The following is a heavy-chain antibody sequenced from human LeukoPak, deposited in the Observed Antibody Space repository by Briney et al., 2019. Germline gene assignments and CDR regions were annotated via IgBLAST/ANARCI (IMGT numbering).Heavy chain of an antibody. Sequence: GGSLRLSCAASGFTFSSYSMNWVRQAPGKGLEWVSSISSSSSYIYYADSVKGRFTISRDNAKNSLYLQMNSLRAEDTAVYYCARDGGIAAAGTSLDYWGQGTLVTVSS. J-gene: IGHJ4*02. CDR1: GFTFSSYS. V-gene: IGHV3-21*01. D-gene: IGHD6-13*01. CDR3: ARDGGIAAAGTSLDY. CDR2: ISSSSSYI.